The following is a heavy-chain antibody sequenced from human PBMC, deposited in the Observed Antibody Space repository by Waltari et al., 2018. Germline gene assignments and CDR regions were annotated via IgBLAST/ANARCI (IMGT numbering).Heavy chain of an antibody. CDR2: IYHSGST. V-gene: IGHV4-38-2*02. Sequence: QVQLQESGPGLVTPSETLSLTCTVSGYSISSGYYWGWIRQPPGKGLEWIGSIYHSGSTYYNPSLKSRVTISVDTSKNQFSLKLSSVTAADTAVYYCARDRSRRAVAGTFDYWGQGTLVTVSS. J-gene: IGHJ4*02. D-gene: IGHD6-19*01. CDR3: ARDRSRRAVAGTFDY. CDR1: GYSISSGYY.